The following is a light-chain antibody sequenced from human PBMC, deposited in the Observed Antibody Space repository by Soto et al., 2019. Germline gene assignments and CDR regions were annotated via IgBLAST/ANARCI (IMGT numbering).Light chain of an antibody. J-gene: IGKJ1*01. CDR3: QQSYSTPQ. CDR1: QSISSY. Sequence: DIQMTQSPSSLSASVGDRVTITCRASQSISSYLNWYQQKPGKAPKLLIYSASSLQSVVPSMFSGSGSGTDFTLTISSLQPEDFATYYCQQSYSTPQFGQGTKVEIK. CDR2: SAS. V-gene: IGKV1-39*01.